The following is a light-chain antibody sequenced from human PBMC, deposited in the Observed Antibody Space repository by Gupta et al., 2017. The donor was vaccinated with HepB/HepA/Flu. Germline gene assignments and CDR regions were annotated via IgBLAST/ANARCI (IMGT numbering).Light chain of an antibody. V-gene: IGKV1-9*01. J-gene: IGKJ5*01. Sequence: IQLTQSSSFLSASVGDQVTITCRASQGISTDRAWNQQEPGKAPKLLNYSAATLESGVPARFSGSGSGTEFTLTISSLQPEDFATYYCQQVNSFSCTFGQGTRLEIK. CDR1: QGISTD. CDR3: QQVNSFSCT. CDR2: SAA.